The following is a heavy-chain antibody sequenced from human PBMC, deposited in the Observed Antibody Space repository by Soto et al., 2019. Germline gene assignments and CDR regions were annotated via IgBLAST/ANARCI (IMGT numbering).Heavy chain of an antibody. CDR2: IYYRGRN. CDR1: GGSISSGGYY. V-gene: IGHV4-31*03. CDR3: ARESRDGYNLAGMDV. D-gene: IGHD5-12*01. Sequence: QVQLQESGPGLVKPSQTLSLPCPVSGGSISSGGYYWSWIRQHPGKGLGWIGYIYYRGRNYYNPSLKSRVTISVDTSKNQFSLKLSSVTAADTAVYYCARESRDGYNLAGMDVWGQGTTVTVSS. J-gene: IGHJ6*02.